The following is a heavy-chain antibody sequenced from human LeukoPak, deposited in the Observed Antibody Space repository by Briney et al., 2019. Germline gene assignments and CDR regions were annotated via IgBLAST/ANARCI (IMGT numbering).Heavy chain of an antibody. J-gene: IGHJ4*02. Sequence: SETLSLTCAVYGGSFSGYYWSWIRQPPGKGLEWIGEINHSGSTNYNPSLKSRVTISVDTSKNQFSLKLSSVTAADTAVYYCARHFMYCGGDCYSSGFDYWGQGTLVTVSS. V-gene: IGHV4-34*01. CDR2: INHSGST. CDR3: ARHFMYCGGDCYSSGFDY. D-gene: IGHD2-21*02. CDR1: GGSFSGYY.